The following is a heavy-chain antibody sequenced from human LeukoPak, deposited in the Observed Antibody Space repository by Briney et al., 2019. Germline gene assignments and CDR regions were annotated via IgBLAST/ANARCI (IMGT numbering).Heavy chain of an antibody. CDR3: ARVISVAGTGDY. CDR1: GYTFPSYG. V-gene: IGHV1-18*01. J-gene: IGHJ4*02. D-gene: IGHD6-19*01. Sequence: ASVDVSCESWGYTFPSYGIMGVRQAPGQGLEGMGGISSYSGNTKYAQKLKGRVNMTAEKSTSTAYMELRSLRSDDTAVYYCARVISVAGTGDYWGQGALVTVSS. CDR2: ISSYSGNT.